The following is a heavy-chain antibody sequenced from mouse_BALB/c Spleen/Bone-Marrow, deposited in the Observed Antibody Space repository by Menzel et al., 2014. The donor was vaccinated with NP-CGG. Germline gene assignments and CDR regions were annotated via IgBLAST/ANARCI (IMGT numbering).Heavy chain of an antibody. CDR1: GFTFSSFG. CDR3: VRSGSSSGYFDY. D-gene: IGHD1-1*01. V-gene: IGHV5-17*02. Sequence: EVMLVESGGGLVQPGGSRKLSCAASGFTFSSFGMHWVRQAPEKGLEWVAYISSGSSTIYYGDTVMGRFTSSRDKPKNTLFLQMTSLRSEDTATYYCVRSGSSSGYFDYWGQGTTLTVSS. J-gene: IGHJ2*01. CDR2: ISSGSSTI.